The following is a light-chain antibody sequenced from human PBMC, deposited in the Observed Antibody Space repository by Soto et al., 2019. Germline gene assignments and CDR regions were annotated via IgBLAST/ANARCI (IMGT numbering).Light chain of an antibody. J-gene: IGLJ3*02. CDR3: ETWDSNTHWV. CDR2: LEGSGSY. Sequence: QPVLTQSSSASASLGSSVKLTCTLSGGHSSYTIAWHQQQPGKAPRYLMKLEGSGSYNKGSGVPDRFSGSSSGADRYLTISNLQSEDEADYYCETWDSNTHWVFGGGTQLTVL. CDR1: GGHSSYT. V-gene: IGLV4-60*03.